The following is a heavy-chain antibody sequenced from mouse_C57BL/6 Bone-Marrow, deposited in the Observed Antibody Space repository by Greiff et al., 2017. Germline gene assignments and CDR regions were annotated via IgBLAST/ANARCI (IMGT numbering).Heavy chain of an antibody. CDR3: ARSLNWASVAY. D-gene: IGHD4-1*02. CDR1: GFTFTDYY. Sequence: EVKLMESGGGLVQPGGSLSLSCAASGFTFTDYYMSWVRQPPGKALEWLGFIRNKANGYTTEYSASVKGRFTISRDNSQSILYLQMNALRAEDSATYYCARSLNWASVAYWGQGTLVTVSA. J-gene: IGHJ3*01. V-gene: IGHV7-3*01. CDR2: IRNKANGYTT.